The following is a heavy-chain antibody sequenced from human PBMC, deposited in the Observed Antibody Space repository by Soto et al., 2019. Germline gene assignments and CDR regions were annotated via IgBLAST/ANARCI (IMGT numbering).Heavy chain of an antibody. Sequence: ASVKVSCKASGYTFTGYYMHWVRQAPGQGLEWMGWINPNSGGTNYAQKFQGWVTMTRDTSISTAYMELSRLRSDDTAVYYCARPLCLSTSCSPPSSYSGRAVGGQGTRVTVPS. J-gene: IGHJ6*02. CDR2: INPNSGGT. CDR3: ARPLCLSTSCSPPSSYSGRAV. V-gene: IGHV1-2*04. CDR1: GYTFTGYY. D-gene: IGHD2-2*01.